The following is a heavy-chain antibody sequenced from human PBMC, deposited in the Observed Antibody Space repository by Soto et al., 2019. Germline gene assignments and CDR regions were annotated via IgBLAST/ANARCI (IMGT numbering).Heavy chain of an antibody. CDR2: IHSGST. CDR1: GGSISSDY. CDR3: ARHDGSQSTDY. D-gene: IGHD3-10*01. Sequence: QVQLQESGPGLVKPSGTLSLTCTVSGGSISSDYWNWIRQPPGKGLEWIGYIHSGSTTYSASLRSRVTISVDTSKNQFSLKLSSVTAADTAVYFCARHDGSQSTDYWGQGTLVTVSS. J-gene: IGHJ4*02. V-gene: IGHV4-59*08.